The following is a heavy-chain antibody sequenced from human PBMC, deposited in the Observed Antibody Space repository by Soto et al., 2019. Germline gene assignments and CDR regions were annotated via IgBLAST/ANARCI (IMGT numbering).Heavy chain of an antibody. V-gene: IGHV3-23*01. D-gene: IGHD5-12*01. Sequence: EVQLLESGGGFVQPGGSLRLSCAASGFRFSDFAMTWVRQAPGRGLGWVSAITGTASSTYYADSVKGRFTISRDNSKNTLYLQINSLRAEDTSIYYCAKGAEGYVVSSLDSWGQGTLVTVSS. CDR1: GFRFSDFA. J-gene: IGHJ4*02. CDR3: AKGAEGYVVSSLDS. CDR2: ITGTASST.